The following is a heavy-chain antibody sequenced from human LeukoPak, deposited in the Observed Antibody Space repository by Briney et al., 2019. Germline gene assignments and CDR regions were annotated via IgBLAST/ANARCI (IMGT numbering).Heavy chain of an antibody. J-gene: IGHJ4*02. V-gene: IGHV3-66*01. Sequence: PGGSLRLSCAASGFTVSSSYMSWVRQAPGKGLEWVSVIYSGDSTYYADSVKGRFTISRDISKNTLYLQMNSLRDEDTAVYYCASSRRQFGEFLRHFDYWVQGTLVTVSS. CDR1: GFTVSSSY. CDR3: ASSRRQFGEFLRHFDY. CDR2: IYSGDST. D-gene: IGHD3-10*01.